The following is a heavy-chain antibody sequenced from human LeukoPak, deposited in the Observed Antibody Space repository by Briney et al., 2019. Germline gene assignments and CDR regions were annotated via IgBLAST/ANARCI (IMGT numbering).Heavy chain of an antibody. V-gene: IGHV3-21*05. CDR2: ISSSSSYI. D-gene: IGHD5-18*01. CDR3: ARGRGYNYGVYFDN. Sequence: PGESLRLSCAASGFTLSYYSMNWVRQAPGKGLEWVSYISSSSSYIYYADSVKGRFTISRDNDKNSLYLQMNSLKAEDTAVYYCARGRGYNYGVYFDNWGQGTLVTVSS. CDR1: GFTLSYYS. J-gene: IGHJ4*02.